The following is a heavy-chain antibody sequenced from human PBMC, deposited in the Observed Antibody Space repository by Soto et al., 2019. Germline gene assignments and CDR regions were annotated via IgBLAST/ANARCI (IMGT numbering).Heavy chain of an antibody. D-gene: IGHD1-1*01. CDR3: VRIETTVGVYWYFDL. CDR2: IKRDGSEK. V-gene: IGHV3-7*01. CDR1: GFSFSRYW. J-gene: IGHJ2*01. Sequence: EVQLVESGGGLVQPGGSLRLSCAASGFSFSRYWMSWVRQAPGKGLERVANIKRDGSEKYYVDSVKGRFTISRDNTKNSLYLQLNSLRAEDTGVYYCVRIETTVGVYWYFDLWGRGTLVTVAS.